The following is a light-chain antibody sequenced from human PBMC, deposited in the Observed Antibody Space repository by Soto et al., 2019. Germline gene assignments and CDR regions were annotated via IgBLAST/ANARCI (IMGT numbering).Light chain of an antibody. CDR3: QSYDSSLSAHVV. Sequence: QRVLTQPPSVSGAPGQRVTISCTGSSSNIGAGYDVHWYQQLPGTAPKLLIYGNSNRPSGVPDRFSGSKSGTSASLAITGLQAEDEAEYYCQSYDSSLSAHVVFGGGTKLTVL. CDR2: GNS. CDR1: SSNIGAGYD. J-gene: IGLJ2*01. V-gene: IGLV1-40*01.